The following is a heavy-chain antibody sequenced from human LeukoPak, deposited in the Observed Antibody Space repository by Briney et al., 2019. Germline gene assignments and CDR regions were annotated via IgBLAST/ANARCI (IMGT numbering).Heavy chain of an antibody. CDR2: IYTSGST. V-gene: IGHV4-4*07. J-gene: IGHJ6*02. Sequence: PSETLSLTCGVSGGSISSYYWSWIRQPAGKGLEWIGRIYTSGSTNYNPSLKSRVTMSVDTSKNQFSLKLSSVTAADTAVYYCARDWVSQVGYCSGGSCYQDYYYYGMDVWGQGTTVTVSS. CDR1: GGSISSYY. D-gene: IGHD2-15*01. CDR3: ARDWVSQVGYCSGGSCYQDYYYYGMDV.